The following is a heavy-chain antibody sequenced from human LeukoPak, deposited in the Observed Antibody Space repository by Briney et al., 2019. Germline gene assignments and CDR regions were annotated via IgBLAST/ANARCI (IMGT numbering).Heavy chain of an antibody. D-gene: IGHD3-16*02. CDR2: IYSGGAT. J-gene: IGHJ4*02. CDR3: ARGAYRISWPGIDY. V-gene: IGHV3-53*01. CDR1: GFTVISNL. Sequence: GGSLTLSCAASGFTVISNLMTWVRQSPGRGLEWLSSIYSGGATHYADSVKGRFTISRDHSNNSVSLQITNLRVEDTAIYYCARGAYRISWPGIDYWGQGTLVTVSS.